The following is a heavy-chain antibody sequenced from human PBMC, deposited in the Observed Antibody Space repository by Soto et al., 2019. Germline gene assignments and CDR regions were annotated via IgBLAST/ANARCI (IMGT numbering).Heavy chain of an antibody. Sequence: QVQLVESGGGVVQPGRSLRLSCAASGFTFSSYAMHWVRQAPGKGLEWVAVISYDGSNKYYAGSVKGRFTISRDNSKNTLYLQMNSLRAEDTAVYYCARAPGGTHSYYYGMDVWGQGTTVTVSS. CDR3: ARAPGGTHSYYYGMDV. J-gene: IGHJ6*02. D-gene: IGHD1-1*01. V-gene: IGHV3-30-3*01. CDR2: ISYDGSNK. CDR1: GFTFSSYA.